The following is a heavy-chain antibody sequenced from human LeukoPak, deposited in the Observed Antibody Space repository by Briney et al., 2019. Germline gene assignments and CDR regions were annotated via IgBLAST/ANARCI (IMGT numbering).Heavy chain of an antibody. Sequence: PGGSLRLSCAASGFTFSSYSMNWVRQAPGKGLEWVSYISSSSNTIYYADSVKGRFTISRDNAKNSLHLQMNSLRAEDTAVYYCARVGIQLCVDYWGQGTLVTVSS. D-gene: IGHD5-18*01. V-gene: IGHV3-48*01. J-gene: IGHJ4*02. CDR1: GFTFSSYS. CDR3: ARVGIQLCVDY. CDR2: ISSSSNTI.